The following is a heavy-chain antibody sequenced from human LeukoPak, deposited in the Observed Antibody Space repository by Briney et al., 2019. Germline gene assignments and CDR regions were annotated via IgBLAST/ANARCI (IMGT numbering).Heavy chain of an antibody. D-gene: IGHD2-2*01. CDR2: IYTSGST. J-gene: IGHJ5*02. CDR1: GGSISSYY. Sequence: PSETLSLTCTVSGGSISSYYWSWIRQPAGKGLEWIGRIYTSGSTNYNPSLKSRVTMSVDTSKNQFSLKLSSVTAADTAVYYCARSLLGGYCSSTSCYQNWFDPWGQGTLVTVSS. CDR3: ARSLLGGYCSSTSCYQNWFDP. V-gene: IGHV4-4*07.